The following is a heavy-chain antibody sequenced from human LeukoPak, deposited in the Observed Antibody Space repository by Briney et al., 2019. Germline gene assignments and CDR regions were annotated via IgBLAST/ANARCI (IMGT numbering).Heavy chain of an antibody. D-gene: IGHD3-22*01. J-gene: IGHJ4*02. CDR1: GFTFSDYY. CDR3: AKDRSRVAWGGSGYLDY. V-gene: IGHV3-11*04. Sequence: GGSLRLSCAASGFTFSDYYMSWIRQAPGKGLEWVSYISSSGSTIYYADSVKGRFTISRDNSKNTLYLQMNSLRAEDTAVYYCAKDRSRVAWGGSGYLDYWGQGTLVTVSS. CDR2: ISSSGSTI.